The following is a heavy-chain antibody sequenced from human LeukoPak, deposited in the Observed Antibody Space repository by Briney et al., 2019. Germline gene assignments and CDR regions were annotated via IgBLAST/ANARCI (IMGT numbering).Heavy chain of an antibody. D-gene: IGHD6-6*01. J-gene: IGHJ4*02. V-gene: IGHV3-21*01. CDR3: ARDRSSSNFDY. CDR2: ISTSSSYI. Sequence: GGSLRLSCAASGFTFSSYAMHWVRQAPGKGLEWVSFISTSSSYIHNADSVKGRFTISRDNAENSLYLQMNSLRAEDTAVYYCARDRSSSNFDYWGQGTLVTVSS. CDR1: GFTFSSYA.